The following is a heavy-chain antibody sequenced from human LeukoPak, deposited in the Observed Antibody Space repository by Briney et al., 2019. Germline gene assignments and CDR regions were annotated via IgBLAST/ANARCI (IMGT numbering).Heavy chain of an antibody. D-gene: IGHD3-16*01. J-gene: IGHJ5*02. Sequence: ASVKVSCKASGYTFTSYGISWVRQAPGQGLEWMGWINPNSGGTNYAQKFQGRVTMTRDTSISTAYMELSGLRSDDTAVYYCARSFRAHNWFDPWGQGTLVTVSS. V-gene: IGHV1-2*02. CDR1: GYTFTSYG. CDR2: INPNSGGT. CDR3: ARSFRAHNWFDP.